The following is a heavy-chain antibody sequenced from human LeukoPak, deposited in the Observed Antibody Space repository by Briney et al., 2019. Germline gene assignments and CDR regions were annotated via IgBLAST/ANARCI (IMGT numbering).Heavy chain of an antibody. CDR2: IKQDISEK. CDR1: GSTFSTYS. Sequence: GGSLRLSCAASGSTFSTYSMGWVRQAPGKGLEWVASIKQDISEKYYVDSVKGRFTISRDNAKNSLYLQMNSLRAEDTAVYYCARKLGTPGPWGQGTLVTVSS. D-gene: IGHD4-23*01. V-gene: IGHV3-7*01. CDR3: ARKLGTPGP. J-gene: IGHJ5*02.